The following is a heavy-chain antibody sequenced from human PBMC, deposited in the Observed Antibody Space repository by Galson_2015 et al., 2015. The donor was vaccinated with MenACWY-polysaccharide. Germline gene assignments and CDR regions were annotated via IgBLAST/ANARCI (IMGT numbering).Heavy chain of an antibody. Sequence: SVKVSCKASGYTFTGYYMHWVRQAPGQGLEWMGWINPNSGGTNYAQKFQGRVTMTRDTSFGTAYMELSRLKSDDTAVYYCVRGANTVTTDNWFDPWGQGTLVTVSS. V-gene: IGHV1-2*02. CDR1: GYTFTGYY. CDR2: INPNSGGT. J-gene: IGHJ5*02. D-gene: IGHD4-17*01. CDR3: VRGANTVTTDNWFDP.